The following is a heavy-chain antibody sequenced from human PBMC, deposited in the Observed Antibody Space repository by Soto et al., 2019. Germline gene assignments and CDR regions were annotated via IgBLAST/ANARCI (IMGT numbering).Heavy chain of an antibody. V-gene: IGHV2-5*02. CDR1: GFSLSTSGVG. CDR2: IYWDDDK. J-gene: IGHJ6*02. Sequence: QITLKESGPTLVKPTQTLTLTCTFSGFSLSTSGVGVGWIRQPPGKALEWLALIYWDDDKRYSPSLKSRLTITKDTSKNQVVITMTNMDPVDTATYYCARQYYDILTGDHYYYGMDVWGQGTTVTVSS. D-gene: IGHD3-9*01. CDR3: ARQYYDILTGDHYYYGMDV.